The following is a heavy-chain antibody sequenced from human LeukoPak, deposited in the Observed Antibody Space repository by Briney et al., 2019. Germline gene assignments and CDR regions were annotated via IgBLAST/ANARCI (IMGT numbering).Heavy chain of an antibody. V-gene: IGHV3-20*04. CDR3: ARGLIPPYFDY. J-gene: IGHJ4*02. CDR2: INWNGGST. Sequence: GGSLRLSCAASGFTFDDYGMSWVRQAPGKGLEWVSGINWNGGSTGYADSVKGRFTISRDNAKNSLYLQMNSLRAEDTAVYYCARGLIPPYFDYWGQGTLVTVSS. CDR1: GFTFDDYG.